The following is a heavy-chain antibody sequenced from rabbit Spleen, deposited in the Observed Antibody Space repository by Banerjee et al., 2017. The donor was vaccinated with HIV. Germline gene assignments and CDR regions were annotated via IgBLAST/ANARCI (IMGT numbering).Heavy chain of an antibody. CDR3: AGDPGSCFPSYGMAL. Sequence: QSLEESGGGLVQPEGSLALTCKASGFSFSSSDYICWVRQAPGKGLEWISCIAGSSSGFTYPAPWAKARFPTSKPSSTRLPLQMPSLPAADTATFFCAGDPGSCFPSYGMALWGKGPPVTVS. CDR2: IAGSSSGFT. J-gene: IGHJ6*01. V-gene: IGHV1S40*01. D-gene: IGHD3-1*01. CDR1: GFSFSSSDY.